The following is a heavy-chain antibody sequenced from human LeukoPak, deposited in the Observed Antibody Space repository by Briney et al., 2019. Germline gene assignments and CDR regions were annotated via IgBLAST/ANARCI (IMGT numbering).Heavy chain of an antibody. Sequence: SGPTLVKPTQTLTLTCTFSGFSLSTSGVGVGWIRQPPGKALEWLALIYWNDDKRYSPSLKSRLTITKDTSKNQVVLTMTNMDPVDTATYYCAHRQKEPFTGTHAFDIWGQGTMVTVSS. CDR1: GFSLSTSGVG. D-gene: IGHD1-1*01. CDR3: AHRQKEPFTGTHAFDI. J-gene: IGHJ3*02. CDR2: IYWNDDK. V-gene: IGHV2-5*01.